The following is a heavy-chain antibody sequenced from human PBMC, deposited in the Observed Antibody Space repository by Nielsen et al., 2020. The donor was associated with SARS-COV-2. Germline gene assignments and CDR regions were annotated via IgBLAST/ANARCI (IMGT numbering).Heavy chain of an antibody. CDR2: ISWNSGSI. J-gene: IGHJ4*02. CDR1: GFTFDDYA. D-gene: IGHD6-19*01. Sequence: SLKISCAASGFTFDDYAMHCVRQAPGKGLEWVSGISWNSGSIGYADSVKGRFTISRDNAKNSLYLQMNSLRAEDTALYYCAKDIASGWYSSSAPGFDYWGQGTLVTVSS. V-gene: IGHV3-9*01. CDR3: AKDIASGWYSSSAPGFDY.